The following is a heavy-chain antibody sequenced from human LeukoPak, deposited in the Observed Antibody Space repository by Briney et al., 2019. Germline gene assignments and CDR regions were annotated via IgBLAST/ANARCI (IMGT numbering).Heavy chain of an antibody. D-gene: IGHD3-3*01. CDR2: IYSGGST. CDR1: GFSLSSNY. Sequence: PGWSLRLSCAASGFSLSSNYMSWVRQAPPKGLEWVSVIYSGGSTYYAESVKGRFTISRDNSKNPLYLQMNSLRAEDTAVYYCNYDFWSGNDYWGQGTLVTVSS. J-gene: IGHJ4*02. CDR3: NYDFWSGNDY. V-gene: IGHV3-53*01.